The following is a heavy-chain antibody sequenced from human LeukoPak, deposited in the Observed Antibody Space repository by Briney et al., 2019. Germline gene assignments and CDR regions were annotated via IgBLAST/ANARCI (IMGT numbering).Heavy chain of an antibody. V-gene: IGHV3-15*01. CDR3: TTLSDDFWSGPAAY. J-gene: IGHJ4*02. D-gene: IGHD3-3*01. CDR2: IKSKTDGGTT. CDR1: GFTFNNAW. Sequence: PGGSLRLSCAASGFTFNNAWMSWVRQAPGKGLEWVGRIKSKTDGGTTDYAAPVKGRFTISRDDSKNTLYLQMNSLKTEDTAVYYCTTLSDDFWSGPAAYWGQGTLVTVSS.